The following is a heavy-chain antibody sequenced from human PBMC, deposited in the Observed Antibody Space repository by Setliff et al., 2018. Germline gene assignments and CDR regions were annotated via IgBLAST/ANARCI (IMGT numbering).Heavy chain of an antibody. V-gene: IGHV4-38-2*01. D-gene: IGHD6-13*01. CDR3: ARLFSSSWYFDY. J-gene: IGHJ4*02. Sequence: SETLSLTCAVSGYSISSGYYWGWIRQPPGKGLELIGYIHHSGSTYYNPSLKSRVTISADTSKNQFSLTLTSVTATDTAVYYCARLFSSSWYFDYWGQGTQVTVSS. CDR1: GYSISSGYY. CDR2: IHHSGST.